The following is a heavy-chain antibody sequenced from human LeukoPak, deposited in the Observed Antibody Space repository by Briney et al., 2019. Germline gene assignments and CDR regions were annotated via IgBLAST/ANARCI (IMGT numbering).Heavy chain of an antibody. J-gene: IGHJ5*02. CDR1: GGSFSGYY. Sequence: SETLSLTCAVYGGSFSGYYWSWLRQPPRKGLEWIGEINHSGSTYYNPSLKSRVTISVDTSKNQFSLKLSSVTAADTAVYYCARDGSSLDFDPWGQGTLVSVSS. CDR3: ARDGSSLDFDP. CDR2: INHSGST. D-gene: IGHD2-15*01. V-gene: IGHV4-34*01.